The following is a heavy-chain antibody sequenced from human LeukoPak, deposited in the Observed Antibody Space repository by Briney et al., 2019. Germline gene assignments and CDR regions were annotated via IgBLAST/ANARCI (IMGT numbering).Heavy chain of an antibody. J-gene: IGHJ4*02. CDR2: IIPMFGAT. Sequence: ASVKVSCKASGYTFTSYDINWVRQAPGQGLEWMGRIIPMFGATNYAQKFQGRVTVTTDESTSTAYMELSSLRSEDTAVYYCARGSYSDYIFDYWGQGTLVTVSS. CDR1: GYTFTSYD. V-gene: IGHV1-69*05. CDR3: ARGSYSDYIFDY. D-gene: IGHD4-11*01.